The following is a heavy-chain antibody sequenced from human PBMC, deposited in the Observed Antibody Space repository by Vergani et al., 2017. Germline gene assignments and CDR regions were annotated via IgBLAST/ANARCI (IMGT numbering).Heavy chain of an antibody. CDR1: GGTFSSYT. J-gene: IGHJ6*02. Sequence: QVQLVQSGAEVKKPGSSVKVSCKASGGTFSSYTISWVRQAPGQGLEWMGRIIPILGIANYAQKFQGRVTITADKSTSTAYMELSSLSAGDTAVYYCAKANPRNSGYDYLYYYHAMDVWGQGTTVTVSS. CDR2: IIPILGIA. CDR3: AKANPRNSGYDYLYYYHAMDV. D-gene: IGHD5-12*01. V-gene: IGHV1-69*02.